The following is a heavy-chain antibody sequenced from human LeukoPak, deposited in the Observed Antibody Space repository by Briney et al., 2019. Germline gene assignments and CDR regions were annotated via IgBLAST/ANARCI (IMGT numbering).Heavy chain of an antibody. J-gene: IGHJ6*03. V-gene: IGHV4-61*02. CDR1: GGSISSGSYF. CDR3: ARVKRIVGATTPLYYYYYMDV. D-gene: IGHD1-26*01. CDR2: INTSGST. Sequence: SETLSLTCTVSGGSISSGSYFWSWIRQPAGKGLEWIGRINTSGSTNYNPSLKSRVTMSVDTSKNQFSLKLSSVTAADTAEYYCARVKRIVGATTPLYYYYYMDVWGKGTTVTVSS.